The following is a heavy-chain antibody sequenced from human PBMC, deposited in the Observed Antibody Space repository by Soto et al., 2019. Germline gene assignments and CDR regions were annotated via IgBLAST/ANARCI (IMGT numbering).Heavy chain of an antibody. D-gene: IGHD3-3*01. CDR3: ARLHREWLLPYYFDY. Sequence: QLQLQESGPGLVKPSETLSLTCTVSGGSISNSSYYWGWIRQPPGKGLEWIGNIYYSGNTYYNPSLQSRLTISLDTSKNQFSLKLSSVTAADTAVYYCARLHREWLLPYYFDYWGQGTLVTVSS. J-gene: IGHJ4*02. CDR1: GGSISNSSYY. CDR2: IYYSGNT. V-gene: IGHV4-39*01.